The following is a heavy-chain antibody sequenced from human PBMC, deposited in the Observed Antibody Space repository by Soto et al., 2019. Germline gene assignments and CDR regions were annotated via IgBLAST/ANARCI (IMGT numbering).Heavy chain of an antibody. CDR3: ARGAVVVNYGLAV. J-gene: IGHJ6*02. D-gene: IGHD2-2*01. CDR2: IYYSGST. CDR1: GGSISRDD. Sequence: SETLSLTCTVSGGSISRDDWSWIRQPPGKGLEWIGYIYYSGSTNYNPSLKSRVTISVDTSKNQFSLKLSSVTAADTAVYYCARGAVVVNYGLAVRGQGTTVTVSS. V-gene: IGHV4-59*01.